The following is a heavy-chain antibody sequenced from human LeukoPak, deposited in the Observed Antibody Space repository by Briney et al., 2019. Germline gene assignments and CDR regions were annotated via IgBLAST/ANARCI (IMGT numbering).Heavy chain of an antibody. CDR2: IYTSGST. CDR3: ARGVATTQFGGAFDI. Sequence: SETLYLTCTVPGGSISSYYWSWIRQPAGKGLEWIGRIYTSGSTNYNPSLKSRVTMSVDTSKNQFSLKLSSVTAADTAVYYCARGVATTQFGGAFDIWGQGTMVTVSS. V-gene: IGHV4-4*07. CDR1: GGSISSYY. D-gene: IGHD5-12*01. J-gene: IGHJ3*02.